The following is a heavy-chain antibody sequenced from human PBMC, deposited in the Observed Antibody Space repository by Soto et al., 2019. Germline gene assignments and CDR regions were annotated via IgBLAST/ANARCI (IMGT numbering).Heavy chain of an antibody. CDR3: ARDKGDGSGSYYGY. Sequence: ASVKVSCKASGYTYISYSMHWVRQAPGQGLEWMGWISAYNGNTNYAQKLQGRVTMTTDTSTSTAYMELRSLRSDDTAVYYCARDKGDGSGSYYGYWGQGTLVTVSS. CDR2: ISAYNGNT. J-gene: IGHJ4*02. D-gene: IGHD3-10*01. V-gene: IGHV1-18*01. CDR1: GYTYISYS.